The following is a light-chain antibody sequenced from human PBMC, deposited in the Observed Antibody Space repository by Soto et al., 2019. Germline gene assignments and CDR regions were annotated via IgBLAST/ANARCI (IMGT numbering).Light chain of an antibody. CDR2: DVA. CDR1: SSDVGGYNH. J-gene: IGLJ2*01. V-gene: IGLV2-11*01. Sequence: QPVLTQPRSVSGSPGQSVTISCSGTSSDVGGYNHVSWYQQHPGKAPKLVIYDVAKRPSGVPDRFSGSKSGNTASLTISGLQTEDEGNYYCCSYAGYYTLVFGGGTKLTVL. CDR3: CSYAGYYTLV.